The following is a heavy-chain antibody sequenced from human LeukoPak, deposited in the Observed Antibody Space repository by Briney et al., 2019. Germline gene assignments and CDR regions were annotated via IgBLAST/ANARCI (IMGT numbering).Heavy chain of an antibody. CDR1: GLSFSSYW. CDR2: ISYDGSNK. V-gene: IGHV3-30-3*01. D-gene: IGHD1-26*01. CDR3: ARDRVGATDYFDY. Sequence: GGSLRLSCVGSGLSFSSYWMSWFRQAPGKGLEWVAVISYDGSNKYYADSVKGRFTISRDNSKNTLYLQMNSLRAEDTAVYYCARDRVGATDYFDYWGQGTLVTVSS. J-gene: IGHJ4*02.